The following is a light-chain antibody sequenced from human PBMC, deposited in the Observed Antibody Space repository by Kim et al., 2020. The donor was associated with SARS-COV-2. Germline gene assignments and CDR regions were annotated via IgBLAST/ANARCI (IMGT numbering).Light chain of an antibody. Sequence: SYKLTQPPSVSVSPGQTARITCSGDALPKQYAYWYQQKPGQAPVLVIYKDSERPSGIPERFSGSSSGTTVTLTISGVQAEDEADYYCQSADSSGTVVFGGGTQLTVL. CDR2: KDS. CDR3: QSADSSGTVV. J-gene: IGLJ2*01. CDR1: ALPKQY. V-gene: IGLV3-25*03.